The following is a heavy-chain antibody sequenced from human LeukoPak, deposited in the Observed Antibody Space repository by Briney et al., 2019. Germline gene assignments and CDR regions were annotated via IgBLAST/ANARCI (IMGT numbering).Heavy chain of an antibody. Sequence: GGSLRLSCAASGFTFDDHTMYWVRQAPGKGLEWVSLITWDGGSTYYADSVKGRFTISRDNSKNSLYLQMNSLRAEDTALYYCARGSTYYDILTGYHYYFDYWGQGTLVTVSS. J-gene: IGHJ4*02. CDR1: GFTFDDHT. D-gene: IGHD3-9*01. V-gene: IGHV3-43*01. CDR3: ARGSTYYDILTGYHYYFDY. CDR2: ITWDGGST.